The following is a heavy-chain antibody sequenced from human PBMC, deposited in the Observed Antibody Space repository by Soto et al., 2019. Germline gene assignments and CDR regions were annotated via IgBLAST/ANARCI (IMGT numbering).Heavy chain of an antibody. J-gene: IGHJ4*02. CDR3: ARQYYFGSGSYYNQLSDF. Sequence: PSGTLSLTFTVSGGSISRSSYYWGWICQPPGKGLEWIGSIYYSGNTYYNPSLKSRVTISVDTAKNQFSLKLSSVTAADTAVYYCARQYYFGSGSYYNQLSDFWGQGTLDTVSS. D-gene: IGHD3-10*01. CDR2: IYYSGNT. V-gene: IGHV4-39*01. CDR1: GGSISRSSYY.